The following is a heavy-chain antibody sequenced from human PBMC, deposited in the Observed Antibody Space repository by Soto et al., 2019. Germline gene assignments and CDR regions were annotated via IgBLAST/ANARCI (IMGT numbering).Heavy chain of an antibody. CDR2: IKPRDSDV. Sequence: GGSLKISCKGFDYTFAAYWIGWVRQMPGKGLEWMGVIKPRDSDVKYTPPFEGQVTISADKSINTASLHGLSLKASHTAMHYCARPDYIQDVWYHTYDIWGQGTMVTVSS. CDR1: DYTFAAYW. D-gene: IGHD3-3*01. J-gene: IGHJ3*02. V-gene: IGHV5-51*01. CDR3: ARPDYIQDVWYHTYDI.